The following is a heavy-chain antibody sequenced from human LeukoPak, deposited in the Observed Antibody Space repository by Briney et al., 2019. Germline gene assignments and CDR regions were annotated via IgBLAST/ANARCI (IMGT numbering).Heavy chain of an antibody. Sequence: TSETLSLTCAVYGGSFSGYYWSWIRQPPGKGLEWIGEINHSGSTNYNPSLKSRVTISVDTSKNQFSLKLSSVTAADTAVYYCAARITIFGVVLDYWGQGTLVTVSS. J-gene: IGHJ4*02. CDR1: GGSFSGYY. D-gene: IGHD3-3*01. CDR3: AARITIFGVVLDY. CDR2: INHSGST. V-gene: IGHV4-34*01.